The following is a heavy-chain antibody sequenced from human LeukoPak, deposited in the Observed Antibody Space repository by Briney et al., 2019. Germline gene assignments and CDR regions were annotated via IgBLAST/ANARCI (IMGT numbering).Heavy chain of an antibody. CDR1: GGSISRFY. J-gene: IGHJ4*02. CDR2: IYYSGTT. CDR3: ARHGGSYFYY. V-gene: IGHV4-59*08. Sequence: SETLSLTCTVSGGSISRFYWSWIRQAPGKGLEWIGYIYYSGTTKYNPSLMSRVTISVDTSKNQFSLRLSSVAAADTAVYYCARHGGSYFYYWGQGTLVTVSS. D-gene: IGHD1-26*01.